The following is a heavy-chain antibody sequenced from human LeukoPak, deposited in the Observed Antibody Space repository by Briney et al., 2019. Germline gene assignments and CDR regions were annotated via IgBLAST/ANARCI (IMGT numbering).Heavy chain of an antibody. J-gene: IGHJ4*02. CDR2: IYTSGST. Sequence: SETLSLTCTVSGGSISSGSYYWSWIRQPAGKGLEWIGRIYTSGSTNYNPSLKSRVTISVDTSKNQFSLKLSSVTAADTAVYYCAREGVLGSPYAFDYWGQGTLVTVSS. D-gene: IGHD6-6*01. CDR1: GGSISSGSYY. CDR3: AREGVLGSPYAFDY. V-gene: IGHV4-61*02.